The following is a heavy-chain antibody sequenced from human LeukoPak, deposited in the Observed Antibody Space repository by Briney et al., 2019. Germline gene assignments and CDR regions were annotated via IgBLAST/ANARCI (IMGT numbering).Heavy chain of an antibody. CDR1: AGSITNYY. D-gene: IGHD7-27*01. Sequence: PSETLSLTCTVSAGSITNYYWSWIRQPPGKGLEWIGYIYYSGSTYYNPSLKSRVTISVDTSKNQFSLKLSSVTAADTAVYYCARDRRYAPKLGLDYWGQGTLVTVSS. V-gene: IGHV4-59*12. CDR3: ARDRRYAPKLGLDY. J-gene: IGHJ4*02. CDR2: IYYSGST.